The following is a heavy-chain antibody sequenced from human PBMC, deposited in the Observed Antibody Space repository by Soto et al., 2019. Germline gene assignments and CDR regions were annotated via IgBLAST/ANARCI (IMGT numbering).Heavy chain of an antibody. CDR3: AKVPYCSFTSCLEDV. Sequence: GGSLRLSCTASGLTFSSYAMSWVRQAPGKGLEWVSAISGSGGSTYYADSVKGRFTISRDNSQNTLYLQMSSLRAEDTAVYYCAKVPYCSFTSCLEDVWGKGTTVTVSS. CDR2: ISGSGGST. J-gene: IGHJ6*04. CDR1: GLTFSSYA. D-gene: IGHD2-2*01. V-gene: IGHV3-23*01.